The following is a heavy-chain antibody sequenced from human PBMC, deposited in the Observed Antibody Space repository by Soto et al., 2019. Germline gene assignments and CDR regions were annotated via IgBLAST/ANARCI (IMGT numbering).Heavy chain of an antibody. J-gene: IGHJ4*02. D-gene: IGHD5-12*01. CDR3: ARDPDGYDTGFDY. V-gene: IGHV3-30-3*01. CDR1: GFTFSSYA. Sequence: GGSLRLSCAASGFTFSSYAMHWVRQAPGKGLEWVAVISYDGSNKYYADSVKGRFTISRDNSKNTLYLQMNSLSAEDTAVYYCARDPDGYDTGFDYWGQGTLVTVSS. CDR2: ISYDGSNK.